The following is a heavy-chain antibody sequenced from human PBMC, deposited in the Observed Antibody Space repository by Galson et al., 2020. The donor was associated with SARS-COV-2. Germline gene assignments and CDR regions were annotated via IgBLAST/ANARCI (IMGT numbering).Heavy chain of an antibody. V-gene: IGHV3-74*01. J-gene: IGHJ4*02. D-gene: IGHD7-27*01. CDR3: ARGDMGNDDFDY. CDR1: GFTFSSYW. Sequence: GGSLRLSCAASGFTFSSYWMHWVRQAPGKGLVWVSRIYSEGSSTSYADSVKGRFTISGDNAKNTLYLQMNSLRAEDTAVYYCARGDMGNDDFDYWGQGTLVTVSS. CDR2: IYSEGSST.